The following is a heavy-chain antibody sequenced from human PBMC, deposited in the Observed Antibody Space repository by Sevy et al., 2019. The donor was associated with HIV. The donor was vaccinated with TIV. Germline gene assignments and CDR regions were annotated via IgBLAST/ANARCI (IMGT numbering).Heavy chain of an antibody. J-gene: IGHJ4*02. CDR3: ARDRCSGVSCYYFDY. V-gene: IGHV3-7*01. D-gene: IGHD2-15*01. Sequence: GGSLRLSCAASGFTFSSYWMSWVRQAPGKGLEWVANIKQDGSEIYYVDSVKGRFTISRDNAKNSLYLQMNSLRAEDTAVYYCARDRCSGVSCYYFDYWGQRTLVTVSS. CDR2: IKQDGSEI. CDR1: GFTFSSYW.